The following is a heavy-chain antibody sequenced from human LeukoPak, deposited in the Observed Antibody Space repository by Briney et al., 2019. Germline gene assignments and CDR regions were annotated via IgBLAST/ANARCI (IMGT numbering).Heavy chain of an antibody. D-gene: IGHD3-22*01. CDR2: ISGSGGST. V-gene: IGHV3-23*01. J-gene: IGHJ4*02. Sequence: GGSLRLSCAASGFTFSSYAMSWVRQAPGKGLEWVSAISGSGGSTYYADPVKGRFTISRDNSKNTLYLQMDSLRAEDTAVYYCAKTSDYYDSSGYYSAPDPYYFDYWGQGTLVTVSS. CDR3: AKTSDYYDSSGYYSAPDPYYFDY. CDR1: GFTFSSYA.